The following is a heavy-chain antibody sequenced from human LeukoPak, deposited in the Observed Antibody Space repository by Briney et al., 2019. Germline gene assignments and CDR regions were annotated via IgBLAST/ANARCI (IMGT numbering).Heavy chain of an antibody. Sequence: GGSLRLSCADSGFTFIVSAMNWGRQTPGKGLEWVSYISYNSETAHYADSVRGRFTISRDNAKNSLYLQMNSLRAEDTAVYYCTRSGDGAFDTWGQGTLVTVSS. J-gene: IGHJ3*02. CDR2: ISYNSETA. V-gene: IGHV3-48*03. CDR1: GFTFIVSA. D-gene: IGHD5-24*01. CDR3: TRSGDGAFDT.